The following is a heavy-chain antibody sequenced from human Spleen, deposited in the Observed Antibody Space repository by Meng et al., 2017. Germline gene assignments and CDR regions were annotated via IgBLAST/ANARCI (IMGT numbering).Heavy chain of an antibody. D-gene: IGHD6-19*01. CDR2: ISGSGGVT. CDR3: ARDGDSSGWMGGYQAHFYN. J-gene: IGHJ4*02. V-gene: IGHV3-23*01. CDR1: GFTFDDYG. Sequence: GESLKISCAASGFTFDDYGMSWVRQAPGKGLEWVSYISGSGGVTYYADSVKGRFTISRDNSKNTLHLQMNSLRAEDTAVYFCARDGDSSGWMGGYQAHFYNWGQGTLVTVSS.